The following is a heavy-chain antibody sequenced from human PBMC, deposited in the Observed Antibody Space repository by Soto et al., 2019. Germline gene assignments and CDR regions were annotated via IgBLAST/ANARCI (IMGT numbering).Heavy chain of an antibody. Sequence: EVQLLESGGGLVQPGGSLRLSCAASGFTFSTYAMSWVRQATGKGLEWVSSINDAGGITYYPDSVKGRFNISRDNSKSTLYLQMNXLXXXXXXXXXXXKDRDSSSWXVDXWGQGTLVT. D-gene: IGHD6-13*01. CDR1: GFTFSTYA. J-gene: IGHJ4*02. CDR2: INDAGGIT. CDR3: XKDRDSSSWXVDX. V-gene: IGHV3-23*01.